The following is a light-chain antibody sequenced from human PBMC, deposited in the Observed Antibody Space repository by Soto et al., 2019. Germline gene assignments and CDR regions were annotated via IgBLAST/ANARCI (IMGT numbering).Light chain of an antibody. CDR1: QSVSSY. J-gene: IGKJ4*01. V-gene: IGKV3-11*01. CDR2: DAS. CDR3: QQRSNWLT. Sequence: EIVLTQSPATLSLSPGERATLSCRASQSVSSYLAWYQQKPGQAPRLLIYDASNRATGLPARFSGSGSWTACTLAIRSLEPEDFEVEYCQQRSNWLTFGGGTKVEIK.